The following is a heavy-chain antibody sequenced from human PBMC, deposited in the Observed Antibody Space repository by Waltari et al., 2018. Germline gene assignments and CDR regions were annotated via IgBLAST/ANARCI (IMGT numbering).Heavy chain of an antibody. CDR2: INPKRGSI. D-gene: IGHD6-6*01. Sequence: QVQLVQSGAEVKKPGASVKVSCKASGYTFSDYYSHWVRQAPGQGLEWMGWINPKRGSIHCTQKFQGRVTLTRDTSINTASMELSRLSSDDMATYYCARGSSYGSASGGFEYWGPGTLVTVSS. CDR1: GYTFSDYY. V-gene: IGHV1-2*02. J-gene: IGHJ4*02. CDR3: ARGSSYGSASGGFEY.